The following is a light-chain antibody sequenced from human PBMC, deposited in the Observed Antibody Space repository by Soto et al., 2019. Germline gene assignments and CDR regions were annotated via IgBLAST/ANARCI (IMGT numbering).Light chain of an antibody. CDR1: QSISSY. CDR3: KHTYSPRPII. V-gene: IGKV1-39*01. CDR2: AAS. J-gene: IGKJ5*01. Sequence: SRSARASSLGGAVTITNQVSQSISSYLNWYQQKTGKAPKLLIYAASSLQSGVPSRFSGSGSGIDFPVKISSLQPEAFATYYRKHTYSPRPIILGYWTPTEIK.